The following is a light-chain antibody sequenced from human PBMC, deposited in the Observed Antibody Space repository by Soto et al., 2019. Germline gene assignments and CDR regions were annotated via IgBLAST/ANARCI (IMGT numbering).Light chain of an antibody. Sequence: QSALTQPRSVSGSHGQSVTISCTGTSSDVGGYGYVSWYQQHPGKAPKLMIYDVYNRPSGVPDRVSGSKSGNTASLTISGLQAEDEAVYCCCSYAGSSTFNVVGTGTKVTVL. CDR2: DVY. J-gene: IGLJ1*01. V-gene: IGLV2-11*01. CDR3: CSYAGSSTFNV. CDR1: SSDVGGYGY.